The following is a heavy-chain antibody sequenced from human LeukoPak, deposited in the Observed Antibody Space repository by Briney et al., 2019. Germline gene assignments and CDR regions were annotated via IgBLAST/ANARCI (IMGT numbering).Heavy chain of an antibody. CDR3: ARDPAQQQH. CDR2: ISSSGSTI. V-gene: IGHV3-48*04. D-gene: IGHD6-13*01. CDR1: GFTFSSYT. J-gene: IGHJ1*01. Sequence: GGSLRLSCAASGFTFSSYTMNWVRQAPGKGLEWVSYISSSGSTIYYADPVKGRFTISRDNAKNSLYLQMNSLRAEDTAVYYCARDPAQQQHYGQGTLVTVSS.